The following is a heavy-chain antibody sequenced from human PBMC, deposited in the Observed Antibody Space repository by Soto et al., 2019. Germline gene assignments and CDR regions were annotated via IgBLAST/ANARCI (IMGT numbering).Heavy chain of an antibody. CDR1: GYTFIGYY. Sequence: GASVKVSCKTSGYTFIGYYLNWVGQAPGQGLEWMGWVNPHTGGTHYAQKFDGRVTMTEDTSTDTAYMELSSLTSEDTAVYYCAAGRVPATARSPDNWLDPWGQGTLVTVSS. CDR2: VNPHTGGT. V-gene: IGHV1-2*02. J-gene: IGHJ5*02. D-gene: IGHD2-21*02. CDR3: AAGRVPATARSPDNWLDP.